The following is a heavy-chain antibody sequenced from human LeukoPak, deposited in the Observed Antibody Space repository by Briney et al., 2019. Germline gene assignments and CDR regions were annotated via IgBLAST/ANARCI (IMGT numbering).Heavy chain of an antibody. CDR2: IYYSGST. V-gene: IGHV4-4*02. J-gene: IGHJ4*02. Sequence: SETLSLTCAVSGGSISSSNWWSWVRQSPGKGLEWIGSIYYSGSTYYNPSLKSRVTISVDTSKNQFSLKLSSVTAADTAVYYCASSSGYSSSSLDYWGQGTLVTVSS. D-gene: IGHD6-13*01. CDR1: GGSISSSNW. CDR3: ASSSGYSSSSLDY.